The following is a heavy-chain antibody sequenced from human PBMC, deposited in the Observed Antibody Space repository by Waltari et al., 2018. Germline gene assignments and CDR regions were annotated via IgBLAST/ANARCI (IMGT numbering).Heavy chain of an antibody. Sequence: QVQLQESGPGLVKPSGTLSLTYAVSGGPISSSNWWSWVRQPPGKGLEWIGEIYHSGSTNYNPSLKSRVTISVYKSKNQFSRKLSSVTAADTAVYYCARVKENTIFGVVNDAFDIWGQGTMVTVSS. CDR2: IYHSGST. V-gene: IGHV4-4*02. CDR3: ARVKENTIFGVVNDAFDI. CDR1: GGPISSSNW. D-gene: IGHD3-3*01. J-gene: IGHJ3*02.